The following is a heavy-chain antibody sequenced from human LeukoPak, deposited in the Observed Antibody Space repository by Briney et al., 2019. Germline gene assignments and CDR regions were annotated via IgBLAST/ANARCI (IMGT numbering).Heavy chain of an antibody. V-gene: IGHV3-23*01. D-gene: IGHD1-26*01. CDR1: GFTFSSYS. CDR3: AKDLYSGSSYDY. CDR2: ISGSGGST. J-gene: IGHJ4*02. Sequence: GGSLRLSCAASGFTFSSYSMTGVRQAPGRGLDGVAAISGSGGSTYYAGFVKGRFTISRDNSKNTLYLQMNSLRAEDTAVYYCAKDLYSGSSYDYWGQGTLVTVSS.